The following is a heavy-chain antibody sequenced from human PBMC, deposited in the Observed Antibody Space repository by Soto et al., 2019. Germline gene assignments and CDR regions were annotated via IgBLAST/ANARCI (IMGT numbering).Heavy chain of an antibody. Sequence: QMQLVEAGGGVVQPGRSLRLSCAASGFISSDYGIHWVRQAPGKGLEWVAFISDDGGRNKVYSASVKGRFTISRDNSVNTVHLQMNGLSTEGAAVYCCTKARNNMRDAFDSWGQGAMVTVSS. D-gene: IGHD3-16*01. V-gene: IGHV3-30*18. CDR3: TKARNNMRDAFDS. CDR2: ISDDGGRNK. CDR1: GFISSDYG. J-gene: IGHJ3*02.